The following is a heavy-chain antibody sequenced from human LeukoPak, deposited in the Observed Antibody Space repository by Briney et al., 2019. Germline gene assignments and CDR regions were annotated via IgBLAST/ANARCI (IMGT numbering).Heavy chain of an antibody. CDR2: IGGSGVST. CDR3: AKVITGAPRWRGAFDI. V-gene: IGHV3-23*01. CDR1: GFTFSAYA. J-gene: IGHJ3*02. Sequence: GGSLRLSCAASGFTFSAYAMSWVRQAPGKWLEWVSFIGGSGVSTWYADSVKGRFTFSRDNSKNTLYLQMNSLRAEDTAIYYCAKVITGAPRWRGAFDIWSQGTMVAVSS. D-gene: IGHD1-20*01.